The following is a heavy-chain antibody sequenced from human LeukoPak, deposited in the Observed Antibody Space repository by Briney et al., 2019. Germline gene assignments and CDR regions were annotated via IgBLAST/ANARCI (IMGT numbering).Heavy chain of an antibody. J-gene: IGHJ6*03. CDR2: IYSSGRT. CDR1: GGSISSGPYY. D-gene: IGHD3-10*01. Sequence: SQTLSLTCTVSGGSISSGPYYWSWIRQPAGKGLEWIGRIYSSGRTNYNPSLKSRVTISLDTSKNQISLKLSSVTAADTAVYYCARRPSSMVRGVIGMRYYYYMDVWGKGTTVTISS. V-gene: IGHV4-61*02. CDR3: ARRPSSMVRGVIGMRYYYYMDV.